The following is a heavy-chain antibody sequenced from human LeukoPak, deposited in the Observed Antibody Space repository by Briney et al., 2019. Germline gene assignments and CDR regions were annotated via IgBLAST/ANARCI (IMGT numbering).Heavy chain of an antibody. J-gene: IGHJ4*02. CDR1: GGSISSGDYY. CDR3: ARGDYYDSQFDY. D-gene: IGHD3-22*01. V-gene: IGHV4-30-4*01. CDR2: IYYSGST. Sequence: PSQTLSLTCTVSGGSISSGDYYWSWIRQPPGKGLEWIGHIYYSGSTYYNPSLKSRVTISVDTSKNQFSLKLSSVTAADTAVYYCARGDYYDSQFDYWGQGTLVTVSS.